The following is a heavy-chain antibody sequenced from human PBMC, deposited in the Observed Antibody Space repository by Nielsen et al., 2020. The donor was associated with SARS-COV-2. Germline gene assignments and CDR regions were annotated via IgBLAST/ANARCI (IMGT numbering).Heavy chain of an antibody. CDR3: ARDGKAGSSFDY. CDR2: INSDDSKT. Sequence: GESLKISCAASEFTFTNFGMSWVRQVPGKGLTWVAQINSDDSKTTYADSVKGRFTISRDSAENTLYLQMNSLRADDTAVYYCARDGKAGSSFDYWGQGTLVTVSS. V-gene: IGHV3-74*01. CDR1: EFTFTNFG. J-gene: IGHJ4*02. D-gene: IGHD6-19*01.